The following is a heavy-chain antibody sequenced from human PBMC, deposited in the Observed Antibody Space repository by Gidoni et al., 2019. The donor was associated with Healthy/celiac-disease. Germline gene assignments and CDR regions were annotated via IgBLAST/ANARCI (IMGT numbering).Heavy chain of an antibody. D-gene: IGHD2-15*01. Sequence: QVQLVESGGGVVQPGRSLRLSCAASGFTFSSYAMHWVRQAPGKGLEWVAVISYDGSNKYYADSVKGRFTISRDNSKNTLYLQMNSLRAEDTAVYYCARAWSIVVVAATLDYWGQGTLVTVSS. J-gene: IGHJ4*02. CDR2: ISYDGSNK. CDR1: GFTFSSYA. V-gene: IGHV3-30-3*01. CDR3: ARAWSIVVVAATLDY.